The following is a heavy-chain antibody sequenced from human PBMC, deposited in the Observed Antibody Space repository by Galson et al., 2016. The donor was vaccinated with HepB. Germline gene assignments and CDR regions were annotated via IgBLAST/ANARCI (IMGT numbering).Heavy chain of an antibody. CDR3: VKVHDTTLNHVLGALDV. CDR1: GFTLTNYA. V-gene: IGHV3-23*01. Sequence: SLRLSCAASGFTLTNYAMYWVRQTPGKGLEWVSGINGGGGSTSVANSVKGRFTISRDISKSALYLHMNSLRGEDAGVYYCVKVHDTTLNHVLGALDVRGQGTAVAVSS. D-gene: IGHD3-3*02. J-gene: IGHJ6*02. CDR2: INGGGGST.